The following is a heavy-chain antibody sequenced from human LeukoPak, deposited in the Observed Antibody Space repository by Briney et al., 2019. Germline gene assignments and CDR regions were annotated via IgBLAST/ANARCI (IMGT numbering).Heavy chain of an antibody. CDR2: INSDGSST. Sequence: GGSLRLSCAASGFTFSSYWMHWVRQAPGKGLVWVSRINSDGSSTSYADSVKGRFTISRDNAKNPLYLQMNSLRAEDAAVYYCARGGTLRYFDWLSPEAGSFDYWGQGTLVTVPS. V-gene: IGHV3-74*01. J-gene: IGHJ4*02. D-gene: IGHD3-9*01. CDR1: GFTFSSYW. CDR3: ARGGTLRYFDWLSPEAGSFDY.